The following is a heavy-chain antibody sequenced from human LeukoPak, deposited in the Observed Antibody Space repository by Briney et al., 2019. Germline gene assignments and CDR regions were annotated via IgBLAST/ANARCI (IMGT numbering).Heavy chain of an antibody. CDR3: AKSLLTTAAGTGRAFDI. CDR2: ISGSGDTT. D-gene: IGHD2/OR15-2a*01. V-gene: IGHV3-23*01. J-gene: IGHJ3*02. CDR1: GFTFSNYA. Sequence: GGSLRLSCAASGFTFSNYAMSWVRQAPGKGPEWVSGISGSGDTTYYADSVKGRFTISRDNSKNTLFLQMNNLRAEDTAKYYCAKSLLTTAAGTGRAFDIWGQGTMVTVSS.